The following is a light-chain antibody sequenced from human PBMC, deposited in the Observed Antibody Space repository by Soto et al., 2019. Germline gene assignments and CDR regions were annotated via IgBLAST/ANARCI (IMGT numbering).Light chain of an antibody. J-gene: IGKJ3*01. V-gene: IGKV3-15*01. CDR2: GAS. CDR1: QSVSNR. CDR3: QQYINWPPGT. Sequence: EIVMTQSPATLSVSPGERATLSCRASQSVSNRLAWYQQRPGLAPRLIIYGASTRATGIPARFSGSGSGTEFSLIISSLQSEDFAVYYCQQYINWPPGTLGPGTKVDIK.